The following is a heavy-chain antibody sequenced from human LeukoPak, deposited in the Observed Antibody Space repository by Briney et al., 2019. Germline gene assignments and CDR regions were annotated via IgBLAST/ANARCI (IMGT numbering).Heavy chain of an antibody. CDR1: AFTFSSYA. CDR2: ISGSGGST. V-gene: IGHV3-23*01. CDR3: AKGNDFWSGYCFDY. Sequence: PGGSLRLSCAASAFTFSSYAMSWVRQAPGKGLEWVSAISGSGGSTYYADSVKGRFTISRDNSKNTLYLQMNSLRAEDTAVYYCAKGNDFWSGYCFDYWGQGTLVTVSS. J-gene: IGHJ4*02. D-gene: IGHD3-3*01.